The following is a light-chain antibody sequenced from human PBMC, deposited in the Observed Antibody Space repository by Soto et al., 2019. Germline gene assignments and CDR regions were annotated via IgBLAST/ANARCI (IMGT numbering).Light chain of an antibody. Sequence: QSALTQPASVSGSPGQSITISCTGTSSDVGGYNYVSWYQQHPGKAPKLMIYDVSNRPSGVSNRFSGSKSGNTASLTISGLQAEDEADYYCGSYTSSSTLVFGGGTQLPS. CDR1: SSDVGGYNY. CDR2: DVS. CDR3: GSYTSSSTLV. J-gene: IGLJ3*02. V-gene: IGLV2-14*01.